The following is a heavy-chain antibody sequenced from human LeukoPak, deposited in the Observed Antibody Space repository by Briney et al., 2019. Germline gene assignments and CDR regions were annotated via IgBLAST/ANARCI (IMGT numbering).Heavy chain of an antibody. CDR2: NFYSGST. V-gene: IGHV4-31*03. CDR1: GVSISSSGSY. J-gene: IGHJ4*02. Sequence: PSETLSLTCNVSGVSISSSGSYWSWVRQHPGKALEWIGYNFYSGSTYYNPSLESRVTISVDASKSQFSLKLSSATAADTAVYYCARLLQTPLKNYFDYWGQGTLVTVSS. CDR3: ARLLQTPLKNYFDY. D-gene: IGHD1-26*01.